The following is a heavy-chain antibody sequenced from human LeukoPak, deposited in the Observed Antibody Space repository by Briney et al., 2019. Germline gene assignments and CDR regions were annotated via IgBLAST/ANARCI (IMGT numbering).Heavy chain of an antibody. CDR3: ARGDYLAY. CDR1: GFTFSYCS. Sequence: GGSLRLSCAASGFTFSYCSMNWVRQSPGKGLDWISYISSTGSTIYYADSVKGRFTISRDNAKNSLFLQMNSLRAEDTAVYYCARGDYLAYWGQGTLVTVSP. D-gene: IGHD4-17*01. J-gene: IGHJ4*02. V-gene: IGHV3-48*04. CDR2: ISSTGSTI.